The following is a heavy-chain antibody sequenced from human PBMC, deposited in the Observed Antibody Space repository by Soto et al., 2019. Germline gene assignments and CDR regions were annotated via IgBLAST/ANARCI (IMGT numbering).Heavy chain of an antibody. Sequence: WASVKVSCKASGGTFSSYTISWVRQAPGQGLEWMGRIIPILGIANYAQKFQGRVTITADKSTSTAYMELSSLRSEDTAVYYCARDGGSGRYYYYGMDVWGQGTTVTVSS. D-gene: IGHD3-10*01. CDR2: IIPILGIA. CDR3: ARDGGSGRYYYYGMDV. V-gene: IGHV1-69*02. CDR1: GGTFSSYT. J-gene: IGHJ6*02.